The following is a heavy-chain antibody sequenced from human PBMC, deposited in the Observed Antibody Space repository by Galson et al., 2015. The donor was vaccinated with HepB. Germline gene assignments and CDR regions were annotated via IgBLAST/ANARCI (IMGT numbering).Heavy chain of an antibody. CDR1: GFTFSSYG. J-gene: IGHJ5*02. CDR3: TRHPTTFYDFWSGYSDNWFDP. CDR2: IWYDGSNK. D-gene: IGHD3-3*01. Sequence: SLRLSCAASGFTFSSYGMHWVRQAPGKGLEWVAGIWYDGSNKHYADSVKGRFTISRDNSKNTLYLQVNSLRAEDTALYYCTRHPTTFYDFWSGYSDNWFDPWGQGTLSSSPQ. V-gene: IGHV3-33*01.